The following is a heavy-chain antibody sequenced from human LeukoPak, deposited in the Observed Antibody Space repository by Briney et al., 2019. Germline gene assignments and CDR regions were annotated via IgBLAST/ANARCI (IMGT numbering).Heavy chain of an antibody. V-gene: IGHV4-61*01. J-gene: IGHJ4*02. CDR2: IYYSGST. D-gene: IGHD3-16*02. Sequence: PSETLSLTCTVSGGSISSSSYYWSWIRQPPGKGLEWVGYIYYSGSTNYNPSLKSRVTISVDTSKSQFSLKLSSVTAADTAVYYCARYVWGSYPTFEDYWGQGTLVTVSS. CDR1: GGSISSSSYY. CDR3: ARYVWGSYPTFEDY.